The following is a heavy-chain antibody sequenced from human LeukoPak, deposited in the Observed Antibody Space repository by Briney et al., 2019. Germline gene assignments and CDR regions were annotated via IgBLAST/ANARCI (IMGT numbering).Heavy chain of an antibody. D-gene: IGHD1-1*01. CDR3: ARGYSSVY. Sequence: SSSSYYWGWIRQPPGKGLEWMGIIYPGDSDTRYSPSFQGQVTISADKSISTAYLQWSSLKASDTAIYYCARGYSSVYWGQGTLVTVSS. J-gene: IGHJ4*02. V-gene: IGHV5-51*01. CDR1: SSSSYY. CDR2: IYPGDSDT.